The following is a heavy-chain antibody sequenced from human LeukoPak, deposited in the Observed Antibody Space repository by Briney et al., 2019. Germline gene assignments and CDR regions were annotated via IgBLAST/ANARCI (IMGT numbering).Heavy chain of an antibody. CDR3: ARLHDSVLTRFLYYFDY. V-gene: IGHV4-59*01. Sequence: PSETLSLTCNVSGGSISSYYWSWIRQPPGRGLEYIGYVSYNGRPNYNPSLQGRVTMSVDTSKNQLSLKLSSVTAADTVVYYCARLHDSVLTRFLYYFDYWGQGTLVTVSS. CDR2: VSYNGRP. J-gene: IGHJ4*02. D-gene: IGHD3-9*01. CDR1: GGSISSYY.